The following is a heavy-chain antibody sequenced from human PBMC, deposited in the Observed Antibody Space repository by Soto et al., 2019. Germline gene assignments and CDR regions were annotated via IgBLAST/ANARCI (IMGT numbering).Heavy chain of an antibody. J-gene: IGHJ4*02. Sequence: QLQLQESGSGLVKPSQTLSLTCAVSGGSISSGGYSWSWIRQPPGKGLEWIGYIYHSGSTYYNPSLKSRVTISVDRSKNQFSLKLSAVTAADTAVYYCARAGGLGAVAVDYWGQGTLVTVSS. CDR2: IYHSGST. CDR3: ARAGGLGAVAVDY. V-gene: IGHV4-30-2*01. D-gene: IGHD6-19*01. CDR1: GGSISSGGYS.